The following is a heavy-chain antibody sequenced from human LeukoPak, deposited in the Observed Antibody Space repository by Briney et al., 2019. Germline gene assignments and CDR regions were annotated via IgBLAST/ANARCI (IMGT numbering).Heavy chain of an antibody. D-gene: IGHD3-10*01. Sequence: GGSLRLSCAVSGFTFSNYGMHWVRQAPGKGLEWVAVIWYDGSKKYYADSVKGRFTISRDNSKNTLYLQMNSLRAEDTAVYYCAKASPMYGSGSPYFDYWGQGTLVTVSS. CDR3: AKASPMYGSGSPYFDY. CDR2: IWYDGSKK. V-gene: IGHV3-33*06. J-gene: IGHJ4*02. CDR1: GFTFSNYG.